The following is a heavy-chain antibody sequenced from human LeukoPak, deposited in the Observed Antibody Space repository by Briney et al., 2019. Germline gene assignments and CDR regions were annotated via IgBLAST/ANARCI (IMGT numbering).Heavy chain of an antibody. CDR2: ISGSGGST. J-gene: IGHJ4*02. D-gene: IGHD6-19*01. Sequence: PGGSLRLSCAASGFTFNNYAMSWVRQAPGKGLEWVSAISGSGGSTYYADSVKGRFTISRDNSKNTLYLQMNSLRAEDTAVYYCAKEWLGSSGWSSNFDYWGQGTLVTVSS. CDR3: AKEWLGSSGWSSNFDY. CDR1: GFTFNNYA. V-gene: IGHV3-23*01.